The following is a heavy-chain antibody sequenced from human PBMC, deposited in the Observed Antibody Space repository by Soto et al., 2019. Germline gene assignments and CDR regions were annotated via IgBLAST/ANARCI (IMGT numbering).Heavy chain of an antibody. Sequence: GGSLRLSCAASGFTFNSYWIHWVRQAPGKGLVWVSRINSDGSSTSYADSVKGQFTISRDNAKNTLYLQMNNLRAEDTAVYYCARRPSSLYYYYYMDVWGKGTTVTVSS. CDR1: GFTFNSYW. J-gene: IGHJ6*03. V-gene: IGHV3-74*01. D-gene: IGHD6-13*01. CDR2: INSDGSST. CDR3: ARRPSSLYYYYYMDV.